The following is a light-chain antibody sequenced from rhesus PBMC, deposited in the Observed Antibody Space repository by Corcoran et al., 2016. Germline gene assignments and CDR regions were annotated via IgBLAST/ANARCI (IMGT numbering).Light chain of an antibody. CDR2: AAS. V-gene: IGKV1-94*01. J-gene: IGKJ1*01. Sequence: DIQMTQSPSSLSASVGDRVTATCRASQATNKELSWYQQKPGKAPILLIYAASSLQTGVSSRFSSNGSGTDYTLTITSLRPEDVATSCCLQDYTAPWTFGQGTKVEI. CDR1: QATNKE. CDR3: LQDYTAPWT.